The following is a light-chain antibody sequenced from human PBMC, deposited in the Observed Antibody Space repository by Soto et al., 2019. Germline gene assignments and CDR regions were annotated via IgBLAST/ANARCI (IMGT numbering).Light chain of an antibody. V-gene: IGKV3-20*01. CDR2: DAS. CDR3: QQYGSSHIT. J-gene: IGKJ5*01. Sequence: EIVLTQSPATLSLSPGERATVSCRASQSVSSHLAWYQQKRGQAPRLLIYDASSRASGIPARFSGSGSGTDFTLTISRLEPEDFAVYYCQQYGSSHITFGQGIRLEI. CDR1: QSVSSH.